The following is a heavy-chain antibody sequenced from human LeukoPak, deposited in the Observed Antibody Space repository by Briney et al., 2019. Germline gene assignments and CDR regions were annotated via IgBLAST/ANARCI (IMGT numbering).Heavy chain of an antibody. CDR2: IYYSGST. CDR3: AREGRRYDILTGYYNSGFDY. V-gene: IGHV4-59*01. D-gene: IGHD3-9*01. Sequence: SETLSLTCTVSGGSISSYYWSWIRQPPGKGLEWIGYIYYSGSTNYNPSLKSRVTISVDTSKNQFSLKLSSVTAADTAVYYSAREGRRYDILTGYYNSGFDYWGQGTLVTVSS. CDR1: GGSISSYY. J-gene: IGHJ4*02.